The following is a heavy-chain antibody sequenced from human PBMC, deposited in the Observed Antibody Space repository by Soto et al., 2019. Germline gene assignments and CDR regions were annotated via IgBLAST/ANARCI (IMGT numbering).Heavy chain of an antibody. V-gene: IGHV3-21*01. CDR3: ARERYSYGYYYYYMEV. Sequence: EVQLVESGGGLVKPGGSLRLSCAASGFTFSSYSMNWVRQAPGKGLEWVSSISSSSSYIYYADSVKGRFTISRDNAKNSLYLQMNSLRAEDTAVYYCARERYSYGYYYYYMEVWGKGTTVTVSS. J-gene: IGHJ6*03. CDR2: ISSSSSYI. D-gene: IGHD5-18*01. CDR1: GFTFSSYS.